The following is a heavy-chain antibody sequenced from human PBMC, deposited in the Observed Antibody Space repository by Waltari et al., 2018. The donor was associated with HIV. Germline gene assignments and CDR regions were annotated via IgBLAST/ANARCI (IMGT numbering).Heavy chain of an antibody. D-gene: IGHD3-10*01. J-gene: IGHJ4*02. Sequence: QVQLQQWGAGLLKPSETLSLTCAVYGGSFSGYYWSWIRQPPGKGLEWIGEINHTGSNNYNTSLKSRVTISVDTSKNQFSLKLSSVTAADTAVYYCARGRGSYYGSGRRGGYYFDYWGQGTLVTVSS. CDR1: GGSFSGYY. CDR2: INHTGSN. V-gene: IGHV4-34*01. CDR3: ARGRGSYYGSGRRGGYYFDY.